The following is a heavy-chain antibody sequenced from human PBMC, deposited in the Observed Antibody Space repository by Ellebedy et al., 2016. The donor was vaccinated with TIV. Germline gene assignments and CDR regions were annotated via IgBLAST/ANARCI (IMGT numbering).Heavy chain of an antibody. V-gene: IGHV3-21*01. CDR3: ARDVPAYGMDV. J-gene: IGHJ6*02. Sequence: GESLKISCAASGFPFCRYSMNWVRQAPGKGLEWVSSISSSSSYIYYADSVKGRFTISRDNAKKSLYLQMNSLRAEDTAVYYCARDVPAYGMDVWGQGTTVSVSS. CDR2: ISSSSSYI. CDR1: GFPFCRYS.